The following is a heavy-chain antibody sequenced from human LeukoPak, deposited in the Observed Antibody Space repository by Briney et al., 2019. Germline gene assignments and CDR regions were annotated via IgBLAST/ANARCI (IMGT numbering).Heavy chain of an antibody. CDR3: ARVSRVVRYSYGSGFLDY. D-gene: IGHD5-18*01. CDR2: IKQDGSEK. CDR1: GFTFSSYW. Sequence: PGGSLRLSCAASGFTFSSYWMSWVRQAPGKGLEWVANIKQDGSEKYYVDSVKGRFTISRDNAKNSLYLQMNSLRAEDTAVYYCARVSRVVRYSYGSGFLDYWGQGTLVTVSS. V-gene: IGHV3-7*01. J-gene: IGHJ4*02.